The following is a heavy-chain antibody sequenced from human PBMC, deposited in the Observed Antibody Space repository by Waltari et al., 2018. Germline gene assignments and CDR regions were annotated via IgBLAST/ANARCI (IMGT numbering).Heavy chain of an antibody. D-gene: IGHD2-21*02. V-gene: IGHV3-30*02. CDR3: AKDDGDCPFDY. J-gene: IGHJ4*02. CDR2: IRYDGSNK. Sequence: QVQLVESGGGVVQPGGSLRLSCAAPGFTFSSYGMPWVRQAPGKGLEWVAFIRYDGSNKYYADSVKGRFTISRDNSKNTLYLQMNSLRAEDTAVYYCAKDDGDCPFDYWGQGTLVTVSS. CDR1: GFTFSSYG.